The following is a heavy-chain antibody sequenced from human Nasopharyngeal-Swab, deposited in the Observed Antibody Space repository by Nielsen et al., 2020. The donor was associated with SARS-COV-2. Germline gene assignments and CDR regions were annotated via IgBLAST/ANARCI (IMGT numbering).Heavy chain of an antibody. Sequence: WAGQAPGQGLEWMGGIIPIFGTANYAQKFQGRVTITADESTSTAYMELSSLRSEDTAVYYCARGSDYDYYYYGMDVWGHGTTVTVSS. CDR2: IIPIFGTA. J-gene: IGHJ6*02. V-gene: IGHV1-69*01. CDR3: ARGSDYDYYYYGMDV. D-gene: IGHD4-17*01.